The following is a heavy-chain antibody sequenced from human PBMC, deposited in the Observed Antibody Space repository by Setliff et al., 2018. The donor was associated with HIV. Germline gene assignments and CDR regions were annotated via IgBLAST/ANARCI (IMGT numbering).Heavy chain of an antibody. CDR3: ARSNVGAGASFP. V-gene: IGHV4-59*11. J-gene: IGHJ5*02. CDR2: TSHSGNT. Sequence: SETLSLTCTVAGDSINTHYWSWIRQPPGKVLEWIGCTSHSGNTNFNPSLNSRVTISLDTSKNQFPLRLNSLTAADTAIYYCARSNVGAGASFPWGRGILVTVSS. CDR1: GDSINTHY. D-gene: IGHD1-26*01.